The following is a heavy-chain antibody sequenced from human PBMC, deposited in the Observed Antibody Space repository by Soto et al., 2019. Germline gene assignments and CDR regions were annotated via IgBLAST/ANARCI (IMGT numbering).Heavy chain of an antibody. CDR1: GFSLSATGVG. Sequence: VSGPTLVNPTQTLTLTCTFSGFSLSATGVGVSWIRQPPGKALEWLALIYWHDDKRYSPSLKSRLTITKDTSKNQVVLTMTNMEPVDTATYYCAHRGGATVGLYYFDYWGQGALVTVSS. CDR2: IYWHDDK. D-gene: IGHD3-16*01. CDR3: AHRGGATVGLYYFDY. J-gene: IGHJ4*02. V-gene: IGHV2-5*01.